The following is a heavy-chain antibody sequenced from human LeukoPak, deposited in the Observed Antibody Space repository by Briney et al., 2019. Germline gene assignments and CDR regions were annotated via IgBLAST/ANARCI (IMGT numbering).Heavy chain of an antibody. D-gene: IGHD3-10*01. Sequence: PGGSLRLSCAASGFIFSSCALSWVRQAPGKGLEWVSAISGAGGSTYYADSVKGRFTISRDNSKNTLYLQMNNLRAEDTAVYYCARYKYYYGSGTYPELDWGQGTLVTVSS. V-gene: IGHV3-23*01. CDR2: ISGAGGST. J-gene: IGHJ4*02. CDR1: GFIFSSCA. CDR3: ARYKYYYGSGTYPELD.